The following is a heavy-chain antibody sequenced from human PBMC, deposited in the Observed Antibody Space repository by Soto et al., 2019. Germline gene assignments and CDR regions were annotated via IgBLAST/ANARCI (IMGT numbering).Heavy chain of an antibody. Sequence: QVQLQESGPGLVKPSQTLSLTCTVSGGSISSGNYYWSWIRQPPGKGLEWIGFISYSGTTHYSASRRSRVSISVDTSKNQFSLDLSSVTAADTAVYSCATMGTPVTGLYYFDYWGQGTLVTVSS. CDR3: ATMGTPVTGLYYFDY. J-gene: IGHJ4*02. V-gene: IGHV4-30-4*01. CDR1: GGSISSGNYY. CDR2: ISYSGTT. D-gene: IGHD4-17*01.